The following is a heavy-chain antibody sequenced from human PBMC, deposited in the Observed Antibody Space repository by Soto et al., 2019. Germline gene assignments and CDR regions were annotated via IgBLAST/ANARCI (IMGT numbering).Heavy chain of an antibody. CDR3: ARPSSSSWSPGLFDP. J-gene: IGHJ5*02. V-gene: IGHV4-39*01. CDR1: GGSISSSSYY. CDR2: IYYSGST. D-gene: IGHD6-13*01. Sequence: PSETLSLTCTVSGGSISSSSYYWGWIRHPPGKGLEWIGSIYYSGSTYYNPSLKSRVTISVDTSKNQFSLKLSSVTAADTAVYYCARPSSSSWSPGLFDPWGQGTRVTVSS.